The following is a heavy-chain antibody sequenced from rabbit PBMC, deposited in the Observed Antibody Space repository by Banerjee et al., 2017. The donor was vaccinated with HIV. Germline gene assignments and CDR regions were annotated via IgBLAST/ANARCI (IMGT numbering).Heavy chain of an antibody. Sequence: QEQLEESGGDLVKPEGSLTLTCTASGFSFSRNYYMCWVRQAPGKGLECIACIYPDSSGSTYYASWAKGRSTISKTSSTTVTLQMTSLTAADTATYFCARGSAMMTMVVTGFYLNLWGPGTLVTVS. CDR2: IYPDSSGST. CDR1: GFSFSRNYY. V-gene: IGHV1S45*01. J-gene: IGHJ4*01. D-gene: IGHD2-1*01. CDR3: ARGSAMMTMVVTGFYLNL.